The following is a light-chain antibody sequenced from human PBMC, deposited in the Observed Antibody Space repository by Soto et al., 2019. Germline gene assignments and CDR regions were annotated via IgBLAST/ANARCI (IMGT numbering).Light chain of an antibody. Sequence: EIVMTQSPATQSVSPGDRATLSCRASQSVSNSLAWYQQIPGQAPRLLIYDASTRATGIPARFGGSGSGTEFTLTISSLQSEDFAVYYCQQYNNWPPLTFGGGTKVELK. CDR3: QQYNNWPPLT. J-gene: IGKJ4*01. CDR2: DAS. V-gene: IGKV3-15*01. CDR1: QSVSNS.